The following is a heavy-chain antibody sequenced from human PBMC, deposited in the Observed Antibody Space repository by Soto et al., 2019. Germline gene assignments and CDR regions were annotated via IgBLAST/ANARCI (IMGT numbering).Heavy chain of an antibody. Sequence: EVQLVESGGGLTQPGGSLRLSCAASGITFSTYSMNWVRQAPGKGLEWVSYISSSSSAIYYADSVKGRFTISRDNAKNSLFLQINSLRADDTAVYYCESAVRGAHFDYWGRGTLVTVSS. CDR2: ISSSSSAI. CDR3: ESAVRGAHFDY. J-gene: IGHJ4*02. V-gene: IGHV3-48*01. D-gene: IGHD3-10*01. CDR1: GITFSTYS.